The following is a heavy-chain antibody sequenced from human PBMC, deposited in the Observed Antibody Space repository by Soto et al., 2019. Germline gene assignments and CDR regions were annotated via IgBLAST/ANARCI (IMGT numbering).Heavy chain of an antibody. V-gene: IGHV4-59*08. CDR2: IYYGGSI. D-gene: IGHD3-16*01. CDR3: ARHWDWGSLAY. J-gene: IGHJ4*02. CDR1: GGSISTDY. Sequence: QVQLQESGPGLVKPSETLSLTCTVSGGSISTDYWSWIRQPPGKGLEWIGYIYYGGSINYNPSLGSRVAISVDTSKNQFSLKMTSVTAADTAVYSCARHWDWGSLAYWGQGTLVTVSS.